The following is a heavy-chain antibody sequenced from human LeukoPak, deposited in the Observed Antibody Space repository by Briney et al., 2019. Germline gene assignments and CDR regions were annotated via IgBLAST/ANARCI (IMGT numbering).Heavy chain of an antibody. D-gene: IGHD6-13*01. CDR3: ARIMYDTAAGTGRWFDP. Sequence: PGGSLRLSCAASGFTFSSYAIHWVRQAPGKGLEWVALISYDGSSKYYADSVKGRFTVSRDNSKNTLYLQVSSLRTEDTAVYYCARIMYDTAAGTGRWFDPWGQGTLVTVSS. CDR1: GFTFSSYA. J-gene: IGHJ5*02. V-gene: IGHV3-30*04. CDR2: ISYDGSSK.